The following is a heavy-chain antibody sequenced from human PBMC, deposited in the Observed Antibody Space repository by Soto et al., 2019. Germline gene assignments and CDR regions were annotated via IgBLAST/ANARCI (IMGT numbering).Heavy chain of an antibody. J-gene: IGHJ4*02. CDR3: TTLKWSGQS. Sequence: VQLVESGGGLVKPGGSLRLSCAASGFTFSNASMSWVRQAPGKGLEWVGRIKSKTDGGKTDYAAPVKGSFTISRDDSKNTLYLQMNSLKTEDTAVYYCTTLKWSGQSWGQGTLVTVSS. CDR1: GFTFSNAS. D-gene: IGHD2-8*01. CDR2: IKSKTDGGKT. V-gene: IGHV3-15*01.